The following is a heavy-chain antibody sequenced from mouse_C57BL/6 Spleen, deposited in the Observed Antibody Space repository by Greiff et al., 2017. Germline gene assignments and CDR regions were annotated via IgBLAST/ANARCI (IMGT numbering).Heavy chain of an antibody. CDR2: IYPRSGNT. D-gene: IGHD3-2*02. Sequence: VQLQQSGAELARPGASVKLSCKASGYTFTSYGISWVKQRTGQGLEWIGGIYPRSGNTYYNEKFKGKATLTADKSSSTAYMELRSLTSEDSAVYFCARADSSGYDYYAMDYWGQGTSVTVSS. CDR1: GYTFTSYG. CDR3: ARADSSGYDYYAMDY. V-gene: IGHV1-81*01. J-gene: IGHJ4*01.